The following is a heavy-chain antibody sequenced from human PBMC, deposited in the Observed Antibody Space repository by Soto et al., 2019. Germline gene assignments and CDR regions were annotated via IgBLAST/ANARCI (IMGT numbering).Heavy chain of an antibody. D-gene: IGHD4-17*01. CDR2: IYYSGST. CDR3: ARFQGLYGGNSEDFQH. CDR1: GGSISSGGYY. J-gene: IGHJ1*01. V-gene: IGHV4-31*03. Sequence: PSETLSLTCTVSGGSISSGGYYWSWIRQHPGKGLEWIGYIYYSGSTYYNPSLKSRVTISVDTSKNQFSLKLSSVTAADTAVYYCARFQGLYGGNSEDFQHWGQGTLVTVSS.